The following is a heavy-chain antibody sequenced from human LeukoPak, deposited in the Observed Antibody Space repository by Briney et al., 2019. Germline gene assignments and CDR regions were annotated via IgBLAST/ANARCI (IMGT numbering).Heavy chain of an antibody. V-gene: IGHV3-53*01. J-gene: IGHJ4*02. CDR2: IYSGGST. CDR1: GFTVSSNY. CDR3: AKGRIWWELLFDY. Sequence: GGSLRLSCAASGFTVSSNYMSWVRQAPGKGLEWVSVIYSGGSTYYADSVKGRFTISRDNSKNTLYLQMNSLRAEDTAVYYCAKGRIWWELLFDYWGQGTLVTVSS. D-gene: IGHD1-26*01.